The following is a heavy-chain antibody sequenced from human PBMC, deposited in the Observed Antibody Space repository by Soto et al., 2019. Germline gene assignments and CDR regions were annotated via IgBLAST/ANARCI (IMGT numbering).Heavy chain of an antibody. CDR3: AKSGFTIFGEGFDP. Sequence: EQLVESGGGVVQPGSSLRLSCAASGFAFRSYGMNWVRQAPGKGLEWVALISHDGDKEYYADSVKGRFTISRDNSENTLFLRMNSLTADDSAVYFCAKSGFTIFGEGFDPWGQGTLVTVSS. CDR1: GFAFRSYG. CDR2: ISHDGDKE. V-gene: IGHV3-30*18. D-gene: IGHD3-3*01. J-gene: IGHJ5*02.